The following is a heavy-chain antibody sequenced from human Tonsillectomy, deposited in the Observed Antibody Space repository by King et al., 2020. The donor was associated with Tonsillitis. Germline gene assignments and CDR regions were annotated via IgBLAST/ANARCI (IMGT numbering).Heavy chain of an antibody. D-gene: IGHD3-10*01. Sequence: QLVQSGAEVRKPGSSVKVSCKASGGRFSNHVVSWVRQAPGQGLEWMGGFIPMLATRRFAQKFQGRVTITADESTSTAYLELSSLRSEDTAVYYCATDGRGHFDYCGQGTLVTVSA. CDR2: FIPMLATR. V-gene: IGHV1-69*11. J-gene: IGHJ4*02. CDR3: ATDGRGHFDY. CDR1: GGRFSNHV.